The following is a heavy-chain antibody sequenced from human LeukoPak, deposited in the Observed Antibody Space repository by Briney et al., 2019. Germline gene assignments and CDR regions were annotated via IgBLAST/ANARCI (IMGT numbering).Heavy chain of an antibody. Sequence: GGSQRLSCAASGFTFGSYGMSWVRQAPGKGLEWVSGISGSGGRADYADSVKGRFIISRDNAKNTLFLQMNSLRAEDTAVYYCAKGSREWELLDAFDIWGQGTMVTVSS. J-gene: IGHJ3*02. D-gene: IGHD1-26*01. CDR1: GFTFGSYG. CDR3: AKGSREWELLDAFDI. V-gene: IGHV3-23*01. CDR2: ISGSGGRA.